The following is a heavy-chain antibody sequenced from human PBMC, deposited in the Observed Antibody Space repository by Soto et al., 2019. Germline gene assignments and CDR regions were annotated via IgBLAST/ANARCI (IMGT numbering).Heavy chain of an antibody. CDR3: AKDRLGGNFDY. CDR1: GFTFNDYA. J-gene: IGHJ4*02. CDR2: ISGTGGST. V-gene: IGHV3-23*01. Sequence: GGSLRLSCAASGFTFNDYAMNWVRQAPGKGLEWVATISGTGGSTYYADSVKGRFTISRDNSKNTLYLQMNSLRVEDTAVYYCAKDRLGGNFDYWGQGTQVTVSS.